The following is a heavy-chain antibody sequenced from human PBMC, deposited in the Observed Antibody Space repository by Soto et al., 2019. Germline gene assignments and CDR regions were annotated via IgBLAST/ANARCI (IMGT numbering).Heavy chain of an antibody. D-gene: IGHD6-13*01. J-gene: IGHJ4*02. CDR1: GGSISGTTYS. Sequence: QLQLQESGSGLVKPSQTLSLTCAVSGGSISGTTYSWSWIRQPPGKGLGWIGYIYDSGNTYYNPSLKSQFSISVDRSKNQFSLKLSSVTAADTAVYYCARGQGAAAGHSNFDYWGQGALVTVSS. CDR2: IYDSGNT. V-gene: IGHV4-30-2*01. CDR3: ARGQGAAAGHSNFDY.